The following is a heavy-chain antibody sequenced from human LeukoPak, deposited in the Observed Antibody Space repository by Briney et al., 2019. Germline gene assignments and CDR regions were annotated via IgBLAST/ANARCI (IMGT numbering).Heavy chain of an antibody. CDR2: IYYSGST. D-gene: IGHD3-10*01. CDR1: GGSISSYY. V-gene: IGHV4-59*08. Sequence: PSETLSLTRTVSGGSISSYYWSWIRQPPGKGLEWIGYIYYSGSTNYNPSLKSRVTISVDTSKNQFSLKLSSVTAADTAVYYCARRITMVRGVYVFDYWGQGTLVTVSS. J-gene: IGHJ4*02. CDR3: ARRITMVRGVYVFDY.